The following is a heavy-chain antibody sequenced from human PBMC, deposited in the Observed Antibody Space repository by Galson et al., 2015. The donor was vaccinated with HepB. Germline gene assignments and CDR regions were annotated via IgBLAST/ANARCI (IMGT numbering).Heavy chain of an antibody. V-gene: IGHV3-11*01. CDR1: GFIFSDYY. CDR3: ARRVSGNFDF. Sequence: SLRLSCAASGFIFSDYYMGWIRQAPGKGLEWVSFISSRGYTLYYADSVKGRFTISRDNAKNSLNLQMNSLRAEDTAVYFCARRVSGNFDFWGRGTLVTVSS. CDR2: ISSRGYTL. J-gene: IGHJ4*02. D-gene: IGHD5-12*01.